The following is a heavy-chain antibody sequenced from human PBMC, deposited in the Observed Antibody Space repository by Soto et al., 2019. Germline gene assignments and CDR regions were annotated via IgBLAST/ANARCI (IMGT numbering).Heavy chain of an antibody. J-gene: IGHJ4*02. V-gene: IGHV4-61*08. CDR1: GGSISSGGYS. Sequence: SETLSLTCAVSGGSISSGGYSWSWIRQPPGKGLEWIGYIYYSGSTNYNPPLKSRVTISVDTSKNQFSLKLSSVTAADTAVYYCARRYGGNFDYWGQGTLVTVSS. CDR2: IYYSGST. D-gene: IGHD1-26*01. CDR3: ARRYGGNFDY.